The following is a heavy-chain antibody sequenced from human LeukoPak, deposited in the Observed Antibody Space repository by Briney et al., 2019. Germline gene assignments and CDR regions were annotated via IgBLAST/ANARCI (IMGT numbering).Heavy chain of an antibody. CDR1: GFTFDDYA. J-gene: IGHJ4*02. CDR3: AKTDGDYAYFDY. D-gene: IGHD4-17*01. Sequence: GGSLRLSCAASGFTFDDYAMHWVRQAPGKGLESVSGISWNSGSIGYADSVKGRFTISRDNAKNSLYLQMNSLRAEDMALYYCAKTDGDYAYFDYWGQGTLVTVSS. V-gene: IGHV3-9*03. CDR2: ISWNSGSI.